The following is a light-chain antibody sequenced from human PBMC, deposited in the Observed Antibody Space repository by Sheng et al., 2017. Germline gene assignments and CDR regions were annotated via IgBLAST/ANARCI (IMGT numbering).Light chain of an antibody. Sequence: EIVLTQSPDTLSLSPGERATLSCRASQSVSSDLAWYQQKPGQAPRLLIYDVSNRATGIPARFSASGSGTDFTLTISSLEPEDFTVYYCQQRSKWPLTFAEG. CDR3: QQRSKWPLT. CDR1: QSVSSD. V-gene: IGKV3-11*01. CDR2: DVS. J-gene: IGKJ4*01.